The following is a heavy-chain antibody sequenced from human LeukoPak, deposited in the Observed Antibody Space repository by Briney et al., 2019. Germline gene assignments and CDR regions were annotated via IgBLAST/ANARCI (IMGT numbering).Heavy chain of an antibody. Sequence: PGGSLRLSCAASGFTFSSYAMHWVRQAPGKGLEWVAVISYDGSNKYYADSVKGRFTISRDNSKNTLYLQMNSLRAEDTAVYYSAKDDYGDYWGQGTLVTVSS. J-gene: IGHJ4*02. CDR3: AKDDYGDY. CDR2: ISYDGSNK. V-gene: IGHV3-30*04. CDR1: GFTFSSYA.